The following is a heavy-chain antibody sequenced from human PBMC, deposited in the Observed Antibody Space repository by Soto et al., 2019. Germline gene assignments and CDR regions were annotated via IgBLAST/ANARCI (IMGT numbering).Heavy chain of an antibody. Sequence: SETLSLTCAVSSGSISSSNWWSWVRQPPGKGLEWIGEIYHSGSTNYNPSLKSRVTISVDKSKNQFSLKLSSVTAADTAVYYCAAGGLMITGAFDIGGQGTVVTVSS. V-gene: IGHV4-4*02. J-gene: IGHJ3*02. CDR3: AAGGLMITGAFDI. CDR2: IYHSGST. D-gene: IGHD3-16*01. CDR1: SGSISSSNW.